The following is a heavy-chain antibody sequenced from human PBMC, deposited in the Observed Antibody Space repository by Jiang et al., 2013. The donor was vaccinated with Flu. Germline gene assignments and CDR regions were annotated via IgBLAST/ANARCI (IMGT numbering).Heavy chain of an antibody. CDR2: ISAYNGNT. Sequence: PGASVKVSCKTSGYPFSSFGISWVRQAPGQGLEWMGWISAYNGNTKYAQRFQDRVTLTTDTTTSTAYMELRNLRSDDTAVFYCARDSFGDYGELFDSWGQGTLVTVSS. CDR3: ARDSFGDYGELFDS. J-gene: IGHJ4*02. D-gene: IGHD4-17*01. V-gene: IGHV1-18*04. CDR1: GYPFSSFG.